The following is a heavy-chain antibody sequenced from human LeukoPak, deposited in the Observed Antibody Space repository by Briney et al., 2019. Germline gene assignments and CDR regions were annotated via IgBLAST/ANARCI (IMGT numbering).Heavy chain of an antibody. Sequence: SETLSLTCAVYGGSFSGYYWSWIRQPPGKGLEWIGEINHSGSTNYNPSLKSRVTISVDTSKNQFSLKLSSVTAADTAVYYCARALRAYCSSTSCGYYYYYMDVWGKGTTVTVSS. J-gene: IGHJ6*03. CDR3: ARALRAYCSSTSCGYYYYYMDV. D-gene: IGHD2-2*01. CDR2: INHSGST. V-gene: IGHV4-34*01. CDR1: GGSFSGYY.